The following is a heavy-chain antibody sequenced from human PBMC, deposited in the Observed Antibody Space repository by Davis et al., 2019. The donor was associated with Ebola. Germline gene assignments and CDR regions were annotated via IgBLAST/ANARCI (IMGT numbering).Heavy chain of an antibody. V-gene: IGHV1-69*06. CDR1: GGTFSSYA. J-gene: IGHJ5*02. Sequence: SVKVSCKASGGTFSSYAISWVRQAPGQGLEWMGGIIPIFGTANYAQKFQGRVTITADKSTSTAYMELSSLRSEDTAVYYCAREPLELRGGWFDPWGQGTLVTVSS. CDR2: IIPIFGTA. D-gene: IGHD1-7*01. CDR3: AREPLELRGGWFDP.